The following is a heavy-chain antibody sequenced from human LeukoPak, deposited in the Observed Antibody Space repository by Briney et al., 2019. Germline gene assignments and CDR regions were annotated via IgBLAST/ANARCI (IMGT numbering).Heavy chain of an antibody. CDR2: IYNSGST. CDR1: GGSISSSTYN. J-gene: IGHJ4*02. Sequence: SETLSLTCTVSGGSISSSTYNWGWIRQPPGKGLEWIGSIYNSGSTFYNPSLKSRATISIDTSKNQFSLKLSSVTAADTAIYYCASQPYYASSAYYFYWGQGTLVTVSS. CDR3: ASQPYYASSAYYFY. V-gene: IGHV4-39*01. D-gene: IGHD3-22*01.